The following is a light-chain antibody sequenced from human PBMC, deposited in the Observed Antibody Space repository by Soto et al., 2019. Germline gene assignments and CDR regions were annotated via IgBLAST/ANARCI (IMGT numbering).Light chain of an antibody. CDR3: QQYGSSPWT. V-gene: IGKV3-20*01. CDR2: GAS. CDR1: QSVSSSY. J-gene: IGKJ1*01. Sequence: EIVLTQSPGPLSLSPGERATLSCRANQSVSSSYLAWYQQKPGQAPRLLIYGASSRATGIPDRFSGSGSETDFTLTISRLEPEDFAVYYCQQYGSSPWTFGQGTKVDI.